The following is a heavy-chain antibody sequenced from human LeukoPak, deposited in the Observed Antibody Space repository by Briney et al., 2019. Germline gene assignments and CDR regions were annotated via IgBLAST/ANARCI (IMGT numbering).Heavy chain of an antibody. J-gene: IGHJ3*02. Sequence: SETLSLTCTVSGGSISSGGYYWSWIRQPPGKGLEWIGEINHSESTNYNPSLKSRVTISVDTSKNQFSLKLSSVTAADTAVYYCARDARPTYCSSTSCYGRHAFDIWGQGTMVTVSS. V-gene: IGHV4-39*07. CDR3: ARDARPTYCSSTSCYGRHAFDI. CDR2: INHSEST. CDR1: GGSISSGGYY. D-gene: IGHD2-2*01.